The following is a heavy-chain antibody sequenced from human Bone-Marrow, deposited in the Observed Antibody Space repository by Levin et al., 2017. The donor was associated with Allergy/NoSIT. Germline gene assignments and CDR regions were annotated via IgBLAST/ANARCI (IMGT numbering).Heavy chain of an antibody. V-gene: IGHV3-7*01. CDR2: IKPDGSGK. Sequence: PGGSLRLSCVASGFTFRNYWMDWVRQTPGKGLEWVANIKPDGSGKFYVDSAKGRFTISRDNAKNSLFLQMYSLRPEDTAIYYCVRGAKGAFDIWGRGTMVTASS. CDR1: GFTFRNYW. CDR3: VRGAKGAFDI. J-gene: IGHJ3*02.